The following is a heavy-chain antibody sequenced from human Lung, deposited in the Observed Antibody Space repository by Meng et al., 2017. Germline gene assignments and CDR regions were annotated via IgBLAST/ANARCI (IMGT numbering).Heavy chain of an antibody. V-gene: IGHV1-18*01. CDR3: ARGRYCSTTSCTGWFDP. Sequence: QVQLVQSGDEVKKPGASAKASCKASGYTFTSYGISWVRQAPGQGLEWMGWISGYNGNTNYAQKFQGRVTMTTDTSTSTAYMELRSLRSDDTAVYYCARGRYCSTTSCTGWFDPWGQGTLVTVSS. D-gene: IGHD2-2*01. CDR2: ISGYNGNT. J-gene: IGHJ5*02. CDR1: GYTFTSYG.